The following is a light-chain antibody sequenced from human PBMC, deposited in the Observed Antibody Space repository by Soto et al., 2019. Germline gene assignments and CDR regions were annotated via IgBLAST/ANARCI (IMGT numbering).Light chain of an antibody. J-gene: IGLJ1*01. CDR3: QSYDSSLSGYV. Sequence: QSVLTQPPSVSGAPGQRVTISCTGSSSNIGAGYDVHGYQQLPGTAPKLLIYGNSNRPSGVPDRFSGSKSGTSAPLAITGLQAEDEADYYCQSYDSSLSGYVFGTGTKLTVL. CDR2: GNS. CDR1: SSNIGAGYD. V-gene: IGLV1-40*01.